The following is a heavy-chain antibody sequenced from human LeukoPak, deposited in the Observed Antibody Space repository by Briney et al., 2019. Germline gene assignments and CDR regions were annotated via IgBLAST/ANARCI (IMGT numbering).Heavy chain of an antibody. CDR3: ARVGGMTTVNNAAFDV. CDR1: GGSIKSFY. D-gene: IGHD4-11*01. Sequence: SQTLSLTRTVSGGSIKSFYWNWIRQPPGKEPQWVGYIYHTGSTNYNPSLKSRLTISLDRPKNQVSLKLTSVTAADTAIYYCARVGGMTTVNNAAFDVWGQGTMVTVSS. J-gene: IGHJ3*01. V-gene: IGHV4-59*01. CDR2: IYHTGST.